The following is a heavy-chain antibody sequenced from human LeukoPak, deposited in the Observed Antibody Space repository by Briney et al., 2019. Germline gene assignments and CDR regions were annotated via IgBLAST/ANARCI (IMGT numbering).Heavy chain of an antibody. J-gene: IGHJ4*02. V-gene: IGHV3-23*01. CDR3: ANIGYSGYDWDY. CDR1: GFTFSTYA. CDR2: ISGSGGST. D-gene: IGHD5-12*01. Sequence: GGSLRLSCAASGFTFSTYAMSWVRQAPGKWLEWVSTISGSGGSTYYADSVKGRFTISRDNSKNTLYLQMNSLRTEDTAVYYCANIGYSGYDWDYWGQGTLVTVSS.